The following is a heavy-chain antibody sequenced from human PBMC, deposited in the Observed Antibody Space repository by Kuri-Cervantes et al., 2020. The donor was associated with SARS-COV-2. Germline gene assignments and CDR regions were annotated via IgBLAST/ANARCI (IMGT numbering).Heavy chain of an antibody. D-gene: IGHD3-22*01. J-gene: IGHJ4*02. V-gene: IGHV4-4*02. CDR1: GGSISSSNW. Sequence: GSLRLSCAVSGGSISSSNWWSWVRQPPGKGLEWIGEIYHSGSTNYYPSLKSRVTISVDKSKNQFSLKLSSVTAADTAVYYCARWGGQPDSSGPNELWGQGTLVTVSS. CDR2: IYHSGST. CDR3: ARWGGQPDSSGPNEL.